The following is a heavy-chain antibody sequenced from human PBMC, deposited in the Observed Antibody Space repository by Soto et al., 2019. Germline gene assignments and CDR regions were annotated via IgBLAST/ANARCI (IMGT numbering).Heavy chain of an antibody. CDR1: GITFRNYI. CDR2: HDANYE. D-gene: IGHD3-10*01. J-gene: IGHJ3*02. CDR3: AGEGSGTSYEAFHI. Sequence: GGSLRLSCAVSGITFRNYILHWVRQAPGKGLEWVATHDANYEYYPNFVKGRFTVSRDSSKNTLFLQLNSLRLEDTALYYCAGEGSGTSYEAFHIWGQGTMVTVSS. V-gene: IGHV3-30-3*01.